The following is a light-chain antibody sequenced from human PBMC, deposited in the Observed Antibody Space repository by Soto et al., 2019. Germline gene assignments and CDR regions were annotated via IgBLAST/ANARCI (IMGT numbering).Light chain of an antibody. J-gene: IGKJ4*01. CDR2: VAS. Sequence: EIVMTQSPATLSVSPGERATLSCRASQSVSSNLAWYQQKPGQAPRLLIYVASTRATGIPARFSGSGSGTEFTITISSLQSEDFAVYYCQQYNNWPPLTFGGGTKVEIK. CDR1: QSVSSN. V-gene: IGKV3-15*01. CDR3: QQYNNWPPLT.